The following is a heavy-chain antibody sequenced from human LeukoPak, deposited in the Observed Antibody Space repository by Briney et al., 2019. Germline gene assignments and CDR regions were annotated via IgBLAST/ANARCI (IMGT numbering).Heavy chain of an antibody. CDR1: GFTFSHYG. CDR3: ARDDYSNSIPFDY. D-gene: IGHD4-11*01. V-gene: IGHV3-33*01. J-gene: IGHJ4*02. Sequence: PGGALRLSCAASGFTFSHYGMHWVRQDPGEGREWVAVIWYDGGNKYYGDSVKGRFTISRDNSQNTLYLQMNSLRAEATAVYYCARDDYSNSIPFDYWGQGILVTVSS. CDR2: IWYDGGNK.